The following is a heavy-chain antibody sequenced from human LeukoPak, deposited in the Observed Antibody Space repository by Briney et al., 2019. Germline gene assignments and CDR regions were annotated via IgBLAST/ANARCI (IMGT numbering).Heavy chain of an antibody. CDR3: ARALYGDYENYFDY. Sequence: GRSLRLSCAASGFTFSSYAMHWVRQAPGKGLEWVAVISYDGSNKYYADSVKGRFTISRDNSKNTLYPQMNSLRAEDTAVYYCARALYGDYENYFDYWGQGTLVTVSS. J-gene: IGHJ4*02. CDR2: ISYDGSNK. V-gene: IGHV3-30*04. CDR1: GFTFSSYA. D-gene: IGHD4-17*01.